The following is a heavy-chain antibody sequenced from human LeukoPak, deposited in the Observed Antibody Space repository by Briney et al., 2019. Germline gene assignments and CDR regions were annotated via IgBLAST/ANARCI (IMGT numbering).Heavy chain of an antibody. CDR2: IYYSGST. D-gene: IGHD3-22*01. Sequence: SETLSLTCTVSGGSISSSSYYWGWIRQPPGKGLEWIGSIYYSGSTYYNPSLKSRVTISVDTSKNRFSLKLSSVTAADTAVYYCARVTYYYDSSPFDFDYWGQGTLVTVSS. CDR1: GGSISSSSYY. J-gene: IGHJ4*02. V-gene: IGHV4-39*01. CDR3: ARVTYYYDSSPFDFDY.